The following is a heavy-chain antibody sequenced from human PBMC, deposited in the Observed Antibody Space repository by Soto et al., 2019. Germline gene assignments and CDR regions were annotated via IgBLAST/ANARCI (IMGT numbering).Heavy chain of an antibody. V-gene: IGHV3-30-3*01. J-gene: IGHJ4*02. CDR2: ISRDGSNK. CDR3: ARSRNGAVPDSINF. Sequence: GSLRLSCAASGFTFSRYAMHWVRQAPGEGLEWVAVISRDGSNKYYGDSVKGRFTVSRDNSNNTLYLSMTSLRPDDTAVFYCARSRNGAVPDSINFWGQGTLVTVS. D-gene: IGHD2-8*01. CDR1: GFTFSRYA.